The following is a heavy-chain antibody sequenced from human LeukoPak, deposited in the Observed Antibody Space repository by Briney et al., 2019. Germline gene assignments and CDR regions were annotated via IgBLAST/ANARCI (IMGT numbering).Heavy chain of an antibody. CDR3: ARAKVGYSSSWYTSDY. CDR1: GGSISSYY. Sequence: SETLSLTCTVSGGSISSYYWSWIRQPPGKGLEWIGYIYYSGNTNYNPSLKSRVTISVDTSKNQFSLKLSSVTAADTAVYYCARAKVGYSSSWYTSDYWGQGTLVTVSS. CDR2: IYYSGNT. D-gene: IGHD6-13*01. V-gene: IGHV4-59*01. J-gene: IGHJ4*02.